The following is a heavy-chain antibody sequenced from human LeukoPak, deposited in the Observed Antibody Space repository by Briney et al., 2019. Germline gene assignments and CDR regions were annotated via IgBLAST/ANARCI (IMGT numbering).Heavy chain of an antibody. CDR1: GGSISSYY. Sequence: SETLSLTCTVSGGSISSYYWSWIRQPPGKGLEWIGYIYYSGSTNYNPSLKSRVTISVDTSKNQFSLKLSSVTAADTAVYYCAGSYNWSDDFDYWGPGTLVTVSS. CDR3: AGSYNWSDDFDY. V-gene: IGHV4-59*01. CDR2: IYYSGST. D-gene: IGHD1-1*01. J-gene: IGHJ4*02.